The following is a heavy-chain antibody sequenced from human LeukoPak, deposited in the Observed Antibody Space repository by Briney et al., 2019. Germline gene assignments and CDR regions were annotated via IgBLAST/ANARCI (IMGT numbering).Heavy chain of an antibody. CDR3: ARASGSPYYYYYYGMDV. V-gene: IGHV1-2*02. J-gene: IGHJ6*02. D-gene: IGHD1-26*01. CDR2: INPNSGGT. CDR1: GYTFTGYY. Sequence: EASVKVSCKASGYTFTGYYMHWVRQAPGQGLEWMRWINPNSGGTNYAQKFQGRVTMTRDTSISTAYMELSRLRSDDTAVYYCARASGSPYYYYYYGMDVWGQGTTVTVSS.